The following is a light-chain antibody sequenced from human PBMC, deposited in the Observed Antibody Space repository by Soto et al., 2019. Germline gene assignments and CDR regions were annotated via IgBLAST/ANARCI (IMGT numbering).Light chain of an antibody. V-gene: IGKV1-5*01. CDR3: QQYNSYSPT. CDR1: QSISNW. J-gene: IGKJ1*01. CDR2: DAS. Sequence: DIQMTQSPSTLSASVGDRVTITCRASQSISNWLAWYQQKPGKAPKLLIYDASSLESGVPSRFSGSGSGTEFTLAISSLQPDDFATYYCQQYNSYSPTFGRGTKVEIK.